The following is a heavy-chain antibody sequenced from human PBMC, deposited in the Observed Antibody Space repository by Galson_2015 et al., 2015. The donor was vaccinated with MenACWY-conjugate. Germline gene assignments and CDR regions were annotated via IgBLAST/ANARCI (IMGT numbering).Heavy chain of an antibody. CDR2: ISSNGGST. Sequence: SLRLSCAASGFTFSSYAMHWVRQAPGKGLEYVSAISSNGGSTYYANSVKGRFTISRDNSKNTLYLQMGSLRAEDMAVYYCARGSAGTLFGYYYGMDVWGQGTTVTVSS. CDR1: GFTFSSYA. V-gene: IGHV3-64*01. J-gene: IGHJ6*02. CDR3: ARGSAGTLFGYYYGMDV. D-gene: IGHD6-13*01.